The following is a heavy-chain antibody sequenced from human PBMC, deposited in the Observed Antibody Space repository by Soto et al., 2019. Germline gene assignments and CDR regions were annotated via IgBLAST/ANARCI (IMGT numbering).Heavy chain of an antibody. Sequence: GGSLRLSCAASGFTFSNYAMTWVRQAPGKGLEWVSGISGSGGTTFYAGSVKGRFAISRDNSKNTLYLQMSSLGAEDTAVYFCALRYCSRATCPPLNSYFYMDVWGKGTTVTVSS. D-gene: IGHD2-2*01. CDR1: GFTFSNYA. CDR3: ALRYCSRATCPPLNSYFYMDV. CDR2: ISGSGGTT. J-gene: IGHJ6*03. V-gene: IGHV3-23*01.